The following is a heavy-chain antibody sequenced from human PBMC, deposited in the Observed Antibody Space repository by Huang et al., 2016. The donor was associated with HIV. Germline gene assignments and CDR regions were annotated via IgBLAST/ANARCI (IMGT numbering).Heavy chain of an antibody. CDR3: ATLPPVNYGRSGGRVRDY. Sequence: QVQLVQSGAEVKKPGASVKVSCKASGYTFSNYDINWVRQAPGQGLEWMGWMNPNSGNTGYARKFQGRVTMTRSPSISTAYMELSRLRFEDTAVYYCATLPPVNYGRSGGRVRDYWGQGSLVTVSS. CDR2: MNPNSGNT. V-gene: IGHV1-8*01. CDR1: GYTFSNYD. D-gene: IGHD2-15*01. J-gene: IGHJ4*02.